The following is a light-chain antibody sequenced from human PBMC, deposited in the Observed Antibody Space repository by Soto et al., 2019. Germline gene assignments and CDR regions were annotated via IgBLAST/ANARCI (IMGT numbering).Light chain of an antibody. CDR1: QNIRGNE. Sequence: EVVLTQSPGTLSLSPGERATLSCRASQNIRGNELAWYQQKPGQAPRLLIYRGSSRATGIPDRFSGRGSGTDFTLTISRREPEDFAVYYYQDYGTSAPWTFGQGTKVEIK. J-gene: IGKJ1*01. V-gene: IGKV3-20*01. CDR2: RGS. CDR3: QDYGTSAPWT.